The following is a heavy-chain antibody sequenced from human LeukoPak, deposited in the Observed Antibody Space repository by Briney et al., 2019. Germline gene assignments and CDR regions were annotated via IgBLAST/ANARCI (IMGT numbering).Heavy chain of an antibody. J-gene: IGHJ6*03. CDR1: GGSISSYY. Sequence: SETLSLTCTVSGGSISSYYWSWIRQPPGKGLEWIGYIYYSGSTNYNPSLKSRVTISVDTSKNHFSLKLSSVTAADTAVYYCARGSGLSYYYYMDVWGKGTTVTVSS. CDR3: ARGSGLSYYYYMDV. V-gene: IGHV4-59*01. CDR2: IYYSGST.